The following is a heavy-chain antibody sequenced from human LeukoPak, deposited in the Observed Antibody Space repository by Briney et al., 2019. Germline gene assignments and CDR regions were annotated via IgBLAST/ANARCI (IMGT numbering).Heavy chain of an antibody. Sequence: SETLSLTCAVYGGSFSGYYWSWIRQPPGKGLEWIGEINHSGSTNYNPSLKSRVTISVDTSKNQFSLKLSSVTAADTAVYYYARDGCGGSCFHYYYYYMDVWGKGTTVTISS. D-gene: IGHD2-15*01. V-gene: IGHV4-34*01. CDR2: INHSGST. CDR1: GGSFSGYY. J-gene: IGHJ6*03. CDR3: ARDGCGGSCFHYYYYYMDV.